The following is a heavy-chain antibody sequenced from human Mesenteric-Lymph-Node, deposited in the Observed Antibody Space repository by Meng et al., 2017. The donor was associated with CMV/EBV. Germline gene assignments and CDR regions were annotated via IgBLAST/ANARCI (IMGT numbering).Heavy chain of an antibody. CDR2: IWYDGSNK. CDR1: GFAFGSSG. V-gene: IGHV3-33*08. J-gene: IGHJ4*02. Sequence: SCAASGFAFGSSGMQWVRQAPGKGLEWVAGIWYDGSNKYYTASVKGRFTISRDNSKNTLYLQMNSLRAEDTAVYYCARAVPGPDYFDYWGQGTLVTVSS. CDR3: ARAVPGPDYFDY. D-gene: IGHD4-17*01.